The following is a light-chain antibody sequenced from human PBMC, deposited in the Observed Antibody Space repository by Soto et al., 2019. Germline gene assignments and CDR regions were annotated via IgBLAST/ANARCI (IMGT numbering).Light chain of an antibody. Sequence: DIQLTQSPSFLSASVGDRVPITCRASQGISSYFAWYQQKPGKAPKLLIYAVSTLQSGVTSRFSGSASGTEFTLTISSVQPEDCATYYCQQLNSYRLTFGGGTKVEIK. CDR2: AVS. J-gene: IGKJ4*01. V-gene: IGKV1-9*01. CDR1: QGISSY. CDR3: QQLNSYRLT.